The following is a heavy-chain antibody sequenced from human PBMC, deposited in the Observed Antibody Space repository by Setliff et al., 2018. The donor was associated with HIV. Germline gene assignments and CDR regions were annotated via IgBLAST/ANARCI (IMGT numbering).Heavy chain of an antibody. Sequence: SETLSLTCAVYGGSFSGYYWSWIRQPPGKGLEWIGEINHSESTSYNPSLTSRVTMSVDTPKNQFSLRLSSVTAADTAVYYCARGGGTSFDYWGQGTLVTSPQ. CDR2: INHSEST. CDR3: ARGGGTSFDY. J-gene: IGHJ4*02. CDR1: GGSFSGYY. V-gene: IGHV4-34*01.